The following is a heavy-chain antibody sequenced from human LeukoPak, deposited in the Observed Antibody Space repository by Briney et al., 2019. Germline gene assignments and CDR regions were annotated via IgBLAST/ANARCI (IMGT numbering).Heavy chain of an antibody. Sequence: SETLSLTCAVSGYAISSGYYWGGIRQPPGKGLEWIGSIYHSGSTYYNPSLKSRVTISIDTSKNQFSLKLNSVTAADTAVYYCARHLRETTTGFDPWGQGTLVTVSS. V-gene: IGHV4-38-2*01. D-gene: IGHD1-1*01. CDR1: GYAISSGYY. J-gene: IGHJ5*02. CDR2: IYHSGST. CDR3: ARHLRETTTGFDP.